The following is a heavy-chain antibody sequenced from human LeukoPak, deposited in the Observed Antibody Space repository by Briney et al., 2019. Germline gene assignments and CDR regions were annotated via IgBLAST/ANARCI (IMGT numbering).Heavy chain of an antibody. Sequence: SETLSLTCTVSGGSISSYYWSWIRQPAGKGLDWIGRIYTSGSTNYNPSLKSRVTMSVDTSKNQFSLKLSSVTAADTAVYYCARTQVPDVTPYVSCFDPWGQGTLVTVSS. CDR1: GGSISSYY. J-gene: IGHJ5*02. CDR3: ARTQVPDVTPYVSCFDP. CDR2: IYTSGST. V-gene: IGHV4-4*07. D-gene: IGHD2-2*02.